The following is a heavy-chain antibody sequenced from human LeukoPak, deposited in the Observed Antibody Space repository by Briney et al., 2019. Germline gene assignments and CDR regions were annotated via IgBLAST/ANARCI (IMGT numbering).Heavy chain of an antibody. CDR3: ARQAPYCSSTSCYRGVWFDP. J-gene: IGHJ5*02. V-gene: IGHV4-38-2*01. D-gene: IGHD2-2*02. CDR1: GYSVSSGYY. CDR2: IYHSGST. Sequence: SSETLSLTCAVSGYSVSSGYYWGWIRQPPGKGLEWIGSIYHSGSTYYNPSLKGRVTISVDTSKNQFSLKLSSVTAADTAVYYCARQAPYCSSTSCYRGVWFDPWGQGTLVTVSS.